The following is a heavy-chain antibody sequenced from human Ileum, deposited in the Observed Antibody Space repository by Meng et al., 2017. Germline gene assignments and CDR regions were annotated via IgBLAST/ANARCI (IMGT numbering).Heavy chain of an antibody. CDR2: IYYSGSI. V-gene: IGHV4-61*01. CDR3: ARDSGWFDR. Sequence: LLEWPGAGLVRPAEILFVSGTVSGGSVSGRLYYRSWIRQPPRKGLECIWYIYYSGSINYNPSIKSRVTILDTSKNQFSLNLSSVTAADTAVYYCARDSGWFDRWGQGTLVTVSS. J-gene: IGHJ5*02. CDR1: GGSVSGRLYY.